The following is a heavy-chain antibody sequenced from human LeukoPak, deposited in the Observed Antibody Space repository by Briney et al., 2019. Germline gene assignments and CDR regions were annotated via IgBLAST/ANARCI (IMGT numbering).Heavy chain of an antibody. CDR2: ISSDGKNK. D-gene: IGHD5-24*01. CDR3: ARRGNGDGYNIGVDY. CDR1: GFTFSTYA. J-gene: IGHJ4*02. Sequence: GGSLRLSCAASGFTFSTYAIHWVRQAPGKGLEWVALISSDGKNKHYADSVKGRFTISRDNSKNTLYLQMNSQRAEDTAVYYCARRGNGDGYNIGVDYWGQGTLVTVSS. V-gene: IGHV3-30*04.